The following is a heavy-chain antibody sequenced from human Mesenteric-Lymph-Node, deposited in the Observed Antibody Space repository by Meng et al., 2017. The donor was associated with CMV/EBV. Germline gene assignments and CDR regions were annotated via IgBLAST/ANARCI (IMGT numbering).Heavy chain of an antibody. CDR3: ARAGPYAPYYYYYYYGMDV. CDR2: INHSGST. CDR1: GGSISSSSYY. V-gene: IGHV4-39*07. J-gene: IGHJ6*02. Sequence: SETLSLTCTVSGGSISSSSYYWGWIRQPPGKGLEWIGEINHSGSTNYNPSLKSRVTISVDTSKNQFSLKLSSVTAADTAVYYCARAGPYAPYYYYYYYGMDVWGQGTTVTVSS. D-gene: IGHD1-26*01.